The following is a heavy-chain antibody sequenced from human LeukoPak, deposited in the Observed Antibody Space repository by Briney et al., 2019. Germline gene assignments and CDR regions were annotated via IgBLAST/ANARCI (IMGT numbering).Heavy chain of an antibody. CDR3: AQRGYNYGGYDS. J-gene: IGHJ4*02. D-gene: IGHD5-18*01. Sequence: QPGGSLRLSCAASGFTFSDYGMSWVRQAPGKGLEWVSAITGGRSITYYADSVKRRFTISRDNSKNTLYMQMNSLRAEDAAIYYCAQRGYNYGGYDSWGQGTLVTVSS. V-gene: IGHV3-23*01. CDR2: ITGGRSIT. CDR1: GFTFSDYG.